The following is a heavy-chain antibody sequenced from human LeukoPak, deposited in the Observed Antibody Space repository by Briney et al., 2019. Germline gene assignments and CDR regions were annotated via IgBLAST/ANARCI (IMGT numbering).Heavy chain of an antibody. CDR2: IYYSGST. J-gene: IGHJ4*02. Sequence: SETLSLTCTVSGGSISSYYWSWIRQPPGKGLEWIGYIYYSGSTNYNPSLKSRVTISVDTSKNQFSLKLSSVTAADKAVYYCARHLLGIDYWGQGTLVTVSS. CDR1: GGSISSYY. D-gene: IGHD7-27*01. V-gene: IGHV4-59*01. CDR3: ARHLLGIDY.